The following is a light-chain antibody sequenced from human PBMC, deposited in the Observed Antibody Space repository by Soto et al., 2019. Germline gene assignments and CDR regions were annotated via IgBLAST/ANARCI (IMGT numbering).Light chain of an antibody. CDR1: QSVSSY. J-gene: IGKJ2*01. Sequence: EIVLTQSPATLSLSPGERATLSCRASQSVSSYLAWYQQKPGQAPRLLIYDASNRATGIPARFSGSGSGTDFTRTTSSLEPEDFAVYYCQQRSNWPPGGVYAFGQGTKLEIK. CDR2: DAS. V-gene: IGKV3-11*01. CDR3: QQRSNWPPGGVYA.